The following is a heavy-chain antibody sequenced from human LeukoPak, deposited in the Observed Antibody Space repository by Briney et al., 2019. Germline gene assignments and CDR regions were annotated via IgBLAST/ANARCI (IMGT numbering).Heavy chain of an antibody. CDR1: GFTFSSYA. CDR3: AKTGELRFLEWLSHFDY. V-gene: IGHV3-23*01. Sequence: GGSLRLSCAASGFTFSSYAMSWVRQAPGKGLEWVSAISGSGGSTYYADSVKGRFTISRDNSKNTLYLQMNSLRAEDTAVYYCAKTGELRFLEWLSHFDYWGQGTLVTASS. J-gene: IGHJ4*02. CDR2: ISGSGGST. D-gene: IGHD3-3*01.